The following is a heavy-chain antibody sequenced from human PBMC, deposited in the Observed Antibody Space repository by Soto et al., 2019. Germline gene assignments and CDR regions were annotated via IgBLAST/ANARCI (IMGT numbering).Heavy chain of an antibody. CDR2: INPNSGGT. Sequence: ASVTVSCKASGYTFTGYYMHWVRQAPGQGLEWMGWINPNSGGTNYAQKFQGWVTMTRDTSISTAYMELSRLRSDDTAVYYCARWGGYSYGTYYYYGMDVWGQGTTVTVS. J-gene: IGHJ6*02. V-gene: IGHV1-2*04. CDR3: ARWGGYSYGTYYYYGMDV. D-gene: IGHD5-18*01. CDR1: GYTFTGYY.